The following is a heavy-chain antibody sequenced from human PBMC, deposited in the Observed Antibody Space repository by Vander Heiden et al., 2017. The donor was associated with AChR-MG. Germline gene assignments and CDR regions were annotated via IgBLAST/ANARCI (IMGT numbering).Heavy chain of an antibody. CDR2: IHPGDSDT. Sequence: EVQLVQSGAEVKKPGDALRISCEPSGYRCTSHRIAWVRDMRGRGLEWMGIIHPGDSDTRYRPSFQGQITISADKSISTAYLQWSSLKASDAAMYYWARVTYSSWFYLDNWGQGTLVTVSP. CDR1: GYRCTSHR. J-gene: IGHJ4*02. CDR3: ARVTYSSWFYLDN. V-gene: IGHV5-51*01. D-gene: IGHD6-13*01.